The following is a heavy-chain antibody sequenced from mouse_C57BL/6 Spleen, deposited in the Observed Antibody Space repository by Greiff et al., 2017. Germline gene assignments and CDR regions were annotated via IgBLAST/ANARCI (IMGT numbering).Heavy chain of an antibody. D-gene: IGHD1-1*01. CDR1: GFTFSDYG. CDR2: ISSGSSTI. Sequence: DVHLVESGGGLVKPGGSLKLSCAASGFTFSDYGMHWVRQAPEKGLEWVAYISSGSSTIYYADTVKGRFTISRDNAKNTLFLQMTSLRSEDTAMYYCARRITTDYYYAMDYWGQGTSVTVSS. V-gene: IGHV5-17*01. J-gene: IGHJ4*01. CDR3: ARRITTDYYYAMDY.